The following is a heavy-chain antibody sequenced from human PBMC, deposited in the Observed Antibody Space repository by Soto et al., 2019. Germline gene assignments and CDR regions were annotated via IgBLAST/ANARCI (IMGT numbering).Heavy chain of an antibody. J-gene: IGHJ3*02. D-gene: IGHD3-22*01. Sequence: SETLSLTCAVSGGSISSGGYSWSWIRQPPGKGLEWIGYIYHSGSTYYNPSLKSRVTISVDRSKNQFSLKLSSVTAADTAVYYCAINSSYDPRRSAFDIWGQGTMVT. CDR3: AINSSYDPRRSAFDI. V-gene: IGHV4-30-2*01. CDR2: IYHSGST. CDR1: GGSISSGGYS.